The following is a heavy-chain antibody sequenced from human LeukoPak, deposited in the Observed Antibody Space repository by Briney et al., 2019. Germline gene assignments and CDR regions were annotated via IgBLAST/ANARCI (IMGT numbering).Heavy chain of an antibody. CDR2: IYYTGTT. CDR3: ARHDNEMAPRDY. J-gene: IGHJ4*02. CDR1: GGSVSSSSYY. D-gene: IGHD5-24*01. Sequence: PSETLSLTCTVSGGSVSSSSYYWGWVRQPPGKGLEWIGTIYYTGTTYYSPSLQSRVTISVDTSKNQFSLKLSSVTAADTAVYYCARHDNEMAPRDYWGQGTLVTVSS. V-gene: IGHV4-39*01.